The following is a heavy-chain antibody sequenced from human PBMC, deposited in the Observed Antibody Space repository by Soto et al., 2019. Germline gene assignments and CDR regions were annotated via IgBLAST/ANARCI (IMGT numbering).Heavy chain of an antibody. CDR1: GYTFTSYG. CDR3: SREMVRGVGSDY. Sequence: ASVKVSCKASGYTFTSYGISWVRQAPGQGLEWMGWISTYNGNTKYAQKLQGRVTMTTDTSTSTAYMELRSLRSDDTAVFYCSREMVRGVGSDYWGQGTLVTVSS. D-gene: IGHD3-10*01. J-gene: IGHJ4*02. V-gene: IGHV1-18*01. CDR2: ISTYNGNT.